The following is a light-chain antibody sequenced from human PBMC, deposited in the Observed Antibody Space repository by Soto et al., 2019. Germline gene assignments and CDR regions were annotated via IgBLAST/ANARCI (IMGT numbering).Light chain of an antibody. V-gene: IGLV1-40*01. J-gene: IGLJ2*01. Sequence: QSVLTQPPSVSGPPGQRVTISCTGSSSNIGAGYDVHWYQQLPGTAPKLLIYGNNNRPSGVPDRFSGSKSGTSASLAITGLQAEDEADYYCQSYDSSLSALFGGGTKVTVL. CDR2: GNN. CDR1: SSNIGAGYD. CDR3: QSYDSSLSAL.